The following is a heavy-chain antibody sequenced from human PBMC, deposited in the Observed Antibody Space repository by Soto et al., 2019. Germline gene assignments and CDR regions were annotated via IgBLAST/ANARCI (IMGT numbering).Heavy chain of an antibody. V-gene: IGHV1-69*02. CDR2: IIPILGIA. Sequence: QVQLVQSGAEVKKPGSSVKVSCKASGGTFSSYTISWVRQAPGQGLEWMGRIIPILGIANYAQKFQGRVTITADKSTSTAYMELSSLRSEDTAVYYCARGYGSGSLTFDYWGQGTLVTVSS. J-gene: IGHJ4*02. D-gene: IGHD3-10*01. CDR3: ARGYGSGSLTFDY. CDR1: GGTFSSYT.